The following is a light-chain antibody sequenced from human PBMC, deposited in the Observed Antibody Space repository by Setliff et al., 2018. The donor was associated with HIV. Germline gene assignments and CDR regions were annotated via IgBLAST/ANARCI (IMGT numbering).Light chain of an antibody. CDR1: ITDIGNYES. V-gene: IGLV2-23*02. J-gene: IGLJ2*01. Sequence: SVLTQPASVSGSPGQSITISCTGSITDIGNYESVSWYQQHPGEVPKRMIYDVTKRPSGISSRFSGSKSGNTASLTISGLQAEDEADYYCCSYVNGDTWIFGGGTK. CDR2: DVT. CDR3: CSYVNGDTWI.